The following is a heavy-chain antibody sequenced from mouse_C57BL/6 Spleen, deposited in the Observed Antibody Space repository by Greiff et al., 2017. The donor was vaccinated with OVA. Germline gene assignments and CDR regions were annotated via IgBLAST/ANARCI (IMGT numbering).Heavy chain of an antibody. J-gene: IGHJ1*03. D-gene: IGHD1-1*01. Sequence: EVHLVESGGDLVKPGGSLKLSCAASGFTFSSYGMSWVRQTPDKRLEWVATISSGGSYTSYPDSVKGRFTISRDNAKNTLYLQMSSLKSEDTAMYYCARDHYGSSYGYFDVWGTGTTVTVSS. CDR3: ARDHYGSSYGYFDV. CDR2: ISSGGSYT. CDR1: GFTFSSYG. V-gene: IGHV5-6*01.